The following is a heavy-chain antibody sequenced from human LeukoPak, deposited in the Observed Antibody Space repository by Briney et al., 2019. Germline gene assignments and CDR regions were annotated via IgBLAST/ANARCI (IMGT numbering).Heavy chain of an antibody. D-gene: IGHD2-15*01. CDR2: INPTGGST. V-gene: IGHV1-46*01. CDR3: ARERYCSGGNCFVTYYYGMDV. J-gene: IGHJ6*02. Sequence: ASVKVSCKASGYSFTTYYMHWVRHAPGQGLEWMGIINPTGGSTNYAQKFEGRVTMTRDTSTSTVYMELSSLRSEDTAVYYCARERYCSGGNCFVTYYYGMDVWGQGTTVTVSS. CDR1: GYSFTTYY.